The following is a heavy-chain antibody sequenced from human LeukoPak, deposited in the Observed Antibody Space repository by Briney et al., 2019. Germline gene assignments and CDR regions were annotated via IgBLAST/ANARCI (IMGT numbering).Heavy chain of an antibody. CDR3: ARGTKDFDF. Sequence: SQTLSLTCAISGDSVSGNSATWNWIRQSPSRGLEWLGRTYCRSKWSYDYAVSLQGRITINPDTSKNQFSLQLNSVTPEDTAVYYCARGTKDFDFRGQGTLVTVSS. V-gene: IGHV6-1*01. J-gene: IGHJ4*02. D-gene: IGHD1-7*01. CDR1: GDSVSGNSAT. CDR2: TYCRSKWSY.